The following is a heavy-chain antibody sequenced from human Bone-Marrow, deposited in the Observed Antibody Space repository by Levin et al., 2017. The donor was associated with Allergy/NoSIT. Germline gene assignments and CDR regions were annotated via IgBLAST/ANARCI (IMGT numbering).Heavy chain of an antibody. D-gene: IGHD2-15*01. CDR2: ISLDASDN. V-gene: IGHV3-30*18. CDR1: GFIFSNYA. CDR3: AKDHRCSGDSCYRVPYKDIYYGPDN. J-gene: IGHJ6*02. Sequence: GESLKISCAASGFIFSNYAMHWVRQAPGKGLEWVAVISLDASDNQHAVSLEGRFTISRDNSKNTLYLEMNNLRSDDTAVYYCAKDHRCSGDSCYRVPYKDIYYGPDNWGHGTTVTVS.